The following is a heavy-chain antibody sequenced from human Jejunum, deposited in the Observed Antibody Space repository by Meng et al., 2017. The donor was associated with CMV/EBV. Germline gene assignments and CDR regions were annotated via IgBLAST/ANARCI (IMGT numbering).Heavy chain of an antibody. CDR2: LYSGGNT. J-gene: IGHJ4*02. V-gene: IGHV3-66*01. CDR1: GFTVRTNY. CDR3: ASGYIEGHHLGY. D-gene: IGHD6-13*01. Sequence: EGQRGESGGGLVKPGEALRLSCAASGFTVRTNYMSWVRQAPGKGLEWVSALYSGGNTYYADSVKGRFTLSRVNSKNTLYLQMSSLGVEDTAVYYCASGYIEGHHLGYWGQGTLVTVSS.